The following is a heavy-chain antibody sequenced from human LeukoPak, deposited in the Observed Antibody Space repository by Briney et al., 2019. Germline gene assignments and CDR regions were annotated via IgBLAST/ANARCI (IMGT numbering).Heavy chain of an antibody. CDR2: ISFDGSNK. CDR1: GFTLSNYG. CDR3: ARGSGYTYAFTGRERTKSRLDY. Sequence: GGSLRLSCAASGFTLSNYGMHWVRQAPGKGLEWVAVISFDGSNKYYADSVKGRFTISRDNSKNTLFLQMNSLRAEDTAVYYCARGSGYTYAFTGRERTKSRLDYWGQGTLVTVSS. D-gene: IGHD5-18*01. V-gene: IGHV3-30*03. J-gene: IGHJ4*02.